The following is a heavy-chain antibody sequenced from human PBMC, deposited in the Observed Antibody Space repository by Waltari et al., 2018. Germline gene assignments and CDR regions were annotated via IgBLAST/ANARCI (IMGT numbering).Heavy chain of an antibody. D-gene: IGHD4-17*01. CDR3: ARNDYGDYRGDY. CDR2: IWYDGSNK. J-gene: IGHJ4*02. Sequence: QVQLVESGGGVVQPGRSLRLSCAASGFTFSRYGMHWVRQAPGKGLEWVAVIWYDGSNKYYADSVKGRFTISRDNSKNTLYLQMNSLRAEDTAVYYCARNDYGDYRGDYWGQGTLVTVSS. V-gene: IGHV3-33*01. CDR1: GFTFSRYG.